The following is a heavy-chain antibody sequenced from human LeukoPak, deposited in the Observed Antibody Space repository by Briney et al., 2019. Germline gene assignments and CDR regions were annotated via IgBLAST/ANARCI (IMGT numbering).Heavy chain of an antibody. D-gene: IGHD6-13*01. J-gene: IGHJ6*02. CDR3: ARDLEPNPGGSSSWSHYYYYGMDV. CDR2: INSDGSST. CDR1: GFTFSSYW. Sequence: GGSLRLSCAASGFTFSSYWMHWVRHAPGKGLVWVSRINSDGSSTSYADSVKGRFTISRDNAKNTLYLQMNSLRAEDTAVYYCARDLEPNPGGSSSWSHYYYYGMDVWGQGTTVTVSS. V-gene: IGHV3-74*01.